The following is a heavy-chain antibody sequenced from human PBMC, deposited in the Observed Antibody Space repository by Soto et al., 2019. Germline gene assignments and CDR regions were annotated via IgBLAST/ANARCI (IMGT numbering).Heavy chain of an antibody. Sequence: EVQLVESGGGLVKPGGSLRLSCAASGLSFRNAWRNWDRQAPGNGLEWVGRIKSKNDGGTIDYCAHVEGRFTISRDESRNTVYVQMRSLKIEDTGIYYCATIWSMASDDVPFDMWGQGNLVTVAS. CDR3: ATIWSMASDDVPFDM. J-gene: IGHJ4*02. V-gene: IGHV3-15*07. CDR2: IKSKNDGGTI. CDR1: GLSFRNAW. D-gene: IGHD1-26*01.